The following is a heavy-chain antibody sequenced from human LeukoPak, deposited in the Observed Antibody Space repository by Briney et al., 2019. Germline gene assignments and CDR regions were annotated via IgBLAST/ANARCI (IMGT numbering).Heavy chain of an antibody. D-gene: IGHD1-26*01. Sequence: PSETLSLTCAVYGGSFSGYYWSWIRQPPGKGLDWIGEINHSGSTNYNPSLKSRVSISVDTSKNQFSLKLSSVTAADTAVYYCARGEWELTDYWGQGTLVTVSS. CDR3: ARGEWELTDY. J-gene: IGHJ4*02. CDR2: INHSGST. CDR1: GGSFSGYY. V-gene: IGHV4-34*01.